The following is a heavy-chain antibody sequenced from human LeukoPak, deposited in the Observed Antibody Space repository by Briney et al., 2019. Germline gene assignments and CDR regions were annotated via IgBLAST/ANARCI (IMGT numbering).Heavy chain of an antibody. J-gene: IGHJ6*02. CDR2: MNPNSGNT. CDR3: ARGKDSGYDLPYYGMDV. Sequence: ASVKVPCKASGYTFTSYDINWVRQATGQGLEWMGWMNPNSGNTGYAQKFQGRVTMTRNTSISTAYMELSSLRSEDTAVYYCARGKDSGYDLPYYGMDVWGQGTTVTVSS. CDR1: GYTFTSYD. V-gene: IGHV1-8*01. D-gene: IGHD5-12*01.